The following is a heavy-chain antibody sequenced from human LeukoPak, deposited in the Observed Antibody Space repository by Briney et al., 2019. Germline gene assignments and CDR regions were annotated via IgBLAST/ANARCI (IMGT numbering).Heavy chain of an antibody. CDR3: ARSTAIYGSGTYYNGDMDV. CDR2: VYYSGST. CDR1: NGSISDSY. Sequence: SETLSLTCTVSNGSISDSYWNWIRQPPGTGLEWIGYVYYSGSTNYNPSLKSRVAISVDTSKNQSSLKLTSVIAADTAVYYCARSTAIYGSGTYYNGDMDVWGQGTTVTVSS. V-gene: IGHV4-59*01. D-gene: IGHD3-10*01. J-gene: IGHJ6*01.